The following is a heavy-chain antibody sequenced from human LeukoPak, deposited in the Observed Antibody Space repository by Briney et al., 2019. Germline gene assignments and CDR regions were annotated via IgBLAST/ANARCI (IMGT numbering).Heavy chain of an antibody. CDR2: INYSGST. D-gene: IGHD2-15*01. J-gene: IGHJ3*02. Sequence: SETLSLTCTVSGGSISSYYWSWIRQPPVKGLEWIGYINYSGSTNYNPSLKSRVTISVDTSKNQFSLKLSSVTAADTAVYYCARLMFFYCSGGSCYYAFDIWGQGTMVTVSS. V-gene: IGHV4-59*08. CDR3: ARLMFFYCSGGSCYYAFDI. CDR1: GGSISSYY.